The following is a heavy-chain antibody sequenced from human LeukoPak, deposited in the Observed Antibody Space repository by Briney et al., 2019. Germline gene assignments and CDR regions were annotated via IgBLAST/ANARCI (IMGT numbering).Heavy chain of an antibody. CDR3: ARDCSSTSCYRPRENQKFDP. CDR1: GGTFSSYT. J-gene: IGHJ5*02. V-gene: IGHV1-69*04. Sequence: ASVKVSCKASGGTFSSYTISWVRQAPGQGLEWMGRIIPILGIANYAQKFQGRVTITADKSTSTAYMELSSLRSEDTAVYYCARDCSSTSCYRPRENQKFDPWGRGTLVTVSS. D-gene: IGHD2-2*01. CDR2: IIPILGIA.